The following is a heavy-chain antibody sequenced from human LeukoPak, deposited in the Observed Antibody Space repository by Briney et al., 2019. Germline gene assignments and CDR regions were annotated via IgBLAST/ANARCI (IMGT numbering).Heavy chain of an antibody. V-gene: IGHV4-59*08. Sequence: SETLSLTCTVSGGSISSYYWSWIRQPPGKGLEWIGYIYYSGSTNYNPSLKSRVTISVDTSKNQFSLKLSSVTAADTAVYYCARMIAVADPYYYYGMDVWGQGTTVTVSS. CDR3: ARMIAVADPYYYYGMDV. D-gene: IGHD6-19*01. CDR2: IYYSGST. CDR1: GGSISSYY. J-gene: IGHJ6*02.